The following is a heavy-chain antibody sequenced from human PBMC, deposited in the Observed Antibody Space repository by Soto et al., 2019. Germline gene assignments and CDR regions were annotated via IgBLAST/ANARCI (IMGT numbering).Heavy chain of an antibody. CDR2: INHSGST. V-gene: IGHV4-34*01. Sequence: QVQLQQWGAGLLKPSETLSLTCAVYGGSFSGYYWSWIRQPPGKGLEWIGEINHSGSTNYNPSLKSRVTRSVGTSKDQVPLKLSSVTAADPAVYYCGRREGATNYYYYMDVWGKGNTVTVSS. J-gene: IGHJ6*03. CDR3: GRREGATNYYYYMDV. CDR1: GGSFSGYY.